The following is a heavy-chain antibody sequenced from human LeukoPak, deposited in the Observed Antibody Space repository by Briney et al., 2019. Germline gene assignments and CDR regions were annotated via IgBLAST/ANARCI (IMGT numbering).Heavy chain of an antibody. CDR3: AREVGGVVVVD. CDR2: IRQDGGEE. CDR1: GFTFSSYW. J-gene: IGHJ4*02. Sequence: GGSLRLSCAASGFTFSSYWMSWVRQAPGKGLKWVANIRQDGGEEYYVDSVGGRFTISRDNAKNSLYLQMNSLRAEDTAVYYCAREVGGVVVVDGGQGTLVTVSS. V-gene: IGHV3-7*01. D-gene: IGHD3-22*01.